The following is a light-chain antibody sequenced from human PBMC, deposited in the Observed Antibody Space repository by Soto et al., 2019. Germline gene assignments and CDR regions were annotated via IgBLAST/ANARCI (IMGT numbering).Light chain of an antibody. CDR3: QQYGNSPQS. Sequence: EIVLTQSPGTLSLSPAERATLSCRASQSVNNNYLAWFQQKPGQAPRLLIYGASSRATGIPGRFSGSGSGTDFTLTISRLEPEDFAVYYCQQYGNSPQSFGQGTKVEIK. CDR1: QSVNNNY. CDR2: GAS. J-gene: IGKJ2*01. V-gene: IGKV3-20*01.